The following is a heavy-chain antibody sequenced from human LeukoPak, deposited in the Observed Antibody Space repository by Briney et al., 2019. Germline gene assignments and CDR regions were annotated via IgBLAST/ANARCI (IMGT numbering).Heavy chain of an antibody. V-gene: IGHV3-23*01. CDR3: TKDHDSTGLYQDRDY. Sequence: PGGSLRLSCAASGFTFSRYAMNWVRQAPGKGLEWVSTISTSGNTHYADSVKGRFTISGDNSKNTLYLQMNSLRDEDTAIYYCTKDHDSTGLYQDRDYWGQGTLVTFS. J-gene: IGHJ4*02. D-gene: IGHD6-19*01. CDR1: GFTFSRYA. CDR2: ISTSGNT.